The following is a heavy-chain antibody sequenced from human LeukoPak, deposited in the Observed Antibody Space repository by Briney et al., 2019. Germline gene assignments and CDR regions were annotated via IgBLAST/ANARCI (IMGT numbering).Heavy chain of an antibody. V-gene: IGHV3-48*02. CDR2: ISGDSSPI. CDR3: ARARGNSYGYVDY. Sequence: GGSLRLSCAASGFTFSPYGMNWVRQAPGKGPEWVSYISGDSSPIYYADSVKGRFTISRDNAKNSLYLQMNSLTDEDTALYFCARARGNSYGYVDYWGQGPLVTVSS. D-gene: IGHD5-18*01. CDR1: GFTFSPYG. J-gene: IGHJ4*02.